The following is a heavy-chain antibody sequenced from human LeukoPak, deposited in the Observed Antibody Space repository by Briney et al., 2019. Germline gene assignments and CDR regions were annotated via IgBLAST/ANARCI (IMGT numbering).Heavy chain of an antibody. D-gene: IGHD3-22*01. CDR2: IYYSGST. CDR3: ARYDSSGYYWDAFDI. J-gene: IGHJ3*02. V-gene: IGHV4-30-4*01. Sequence: SETLSLTCTVSGDSINSGGYYWSWIRQPPGKGLEWIGYIYYSGSTYYNPSLKSRVTISVDTSKNQFSLKLSSVTAADTAVYYCARYDSSGYYWDAFDIWGQGTMVTVSS. CDR1: GDSINSGGYY.